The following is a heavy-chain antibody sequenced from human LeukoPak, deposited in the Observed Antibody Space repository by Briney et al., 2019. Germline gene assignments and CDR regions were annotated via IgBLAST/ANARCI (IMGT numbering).Heavy chain of an antibody. CDR2: IYSGGST. D-gene: IGHD6-13*01. Sequence: GGSLRLSCAASGFTVSSNYMSWVRQAPGKGLEWVSVIYSGGSTYYADSVKGRFTISRDNSKNTLYLQMKSLRAEDTAVYYCARVLSSSIPAAVLNYWGQGTLVTVSS. V-gene: IGHV3-53*05. CDR3: ARVLSSSIPAAVLNY. J-gene: IGHJ4*02. CDR1: GFTVSSNY.